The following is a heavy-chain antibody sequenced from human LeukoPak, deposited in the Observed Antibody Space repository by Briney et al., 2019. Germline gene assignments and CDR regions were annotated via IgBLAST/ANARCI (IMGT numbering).Heavy chain of an antibody. V-gene: IGHV4-34*01. CDR1: GGPFSGYY. CDR3: ARKKRRDYYDSSGYFDY. CDR2: INHSGST. Sequence: SETLSLTCAVYGGPFSGYYWSWIRQPPGKGLEWIGEINHSGSTNYNPSLKSRVTISVDTSKNQFSLKLSSVTAADTAVYYCARKKRRDYYDSSGYFDYWGQGTLVTVSS. D-gene: IGHD3-22*01. J-gene: IGHJ4*02.